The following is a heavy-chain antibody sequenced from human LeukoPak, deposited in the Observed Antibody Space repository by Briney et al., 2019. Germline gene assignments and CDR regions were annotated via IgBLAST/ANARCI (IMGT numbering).Heavy chain of an antibody. J-gene: IGHJ6*03. V-gene: IGHV3-23*01. Sequence: GGSLRLSCAASGFTFSSYAMSWVRQAPGKGLEWVSAISGSGGSTSYADSVKGRFTISRDNSKNTLYLQMNSLRTEDTAVYYCAKGYGWEASYYYYYMDVWGKGTAVTISS. CDR2: ISGSGGST. CDR3: AKGYGWEASYYYYYMDV. CDR1: GFTFSSYA. D-gene: IGHD1-26*01.